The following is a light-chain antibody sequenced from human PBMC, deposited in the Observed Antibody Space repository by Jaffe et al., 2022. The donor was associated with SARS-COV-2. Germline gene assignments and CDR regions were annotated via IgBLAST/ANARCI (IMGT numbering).Light chain of an antibody. Sequence: QSALTQPASVSGSPGQSITISCTGTSSDVGTYNFVSWYQQHPGKAPKLMIYEVNKRPSGISYRFSASKSGNTASLTISGLQAEDEGDYFCSSYTGRNTIFATGTHVTVL. CDR3: SSYTGRNTI. V-gene: IGLV2-23*02. J-gene: IGLJ1*01. CDR1: SSDVGTYNF. CDR2: EVN.